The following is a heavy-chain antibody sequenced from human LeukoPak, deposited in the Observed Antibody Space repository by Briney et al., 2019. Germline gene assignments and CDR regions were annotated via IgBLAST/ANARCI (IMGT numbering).Heavy chain of an antibody. CDR2: INHSGST. CDR3: ARVHRYSSGWSHVRPYSWFDP. Sequence: PSETLSLTCAVYGGSFSGYYWSWIRQPPGKGLEWIGEINHSGSTNYNPSLKSRVTISVDTSKNRFSLKLSSVTAADTAVYYCARVHRYSSGWSHVRPYSWFDPWGQGTLVTVSS. J-gene: IGHJ5*02. CDR1: GGSFSGYY. D-gene: IGHD6-19*01. V-gene: IGHV4-34*01.